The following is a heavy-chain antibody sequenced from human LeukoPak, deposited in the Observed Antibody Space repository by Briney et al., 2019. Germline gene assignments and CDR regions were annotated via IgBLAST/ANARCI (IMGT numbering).Heavy chain of an antibody. J-gene: IGHJ4*02. CDR3: AKVEVVVMEAARPFDS. CDR2: ISGSGDNT. V-gene: IGHV3-23*01. Sequence: GGSLRLSCAASGFTFGSYSMSWVRQAPGKGLEWVSSISGSGDNTYYADSVKGRFTISRDNSKNTLYLQMNSLRAEDTAVYYCAKVEVVVMEAARPFDSWGQGTLVTVSS. D-gene: IGHD2-15*01. CDR1: GFTFGSYS.